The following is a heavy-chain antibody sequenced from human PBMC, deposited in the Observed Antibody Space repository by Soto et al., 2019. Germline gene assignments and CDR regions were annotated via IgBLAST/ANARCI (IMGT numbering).Heavy chain of an antibody. CDR2: ISSSGDAI. D-gene: IGHD3-3*01. CDR3: ARGSRQRFLEWLLFDY. J-gene: IGHJ4*02. Sequence: QVQLVESGGGLVKPGGSLRLSCFTSGFTFKDYYMGWLRQAPGKGLEWLSYISSSGDAIYYADSVKGRFTTSRDNTKNSLMMEMTSLSVDDSAVYYCARGSRQRFLEWLLFDYWGQGALVTVS. V-gene: IGHV3-11*01. CDR1: GFTFKDYY.